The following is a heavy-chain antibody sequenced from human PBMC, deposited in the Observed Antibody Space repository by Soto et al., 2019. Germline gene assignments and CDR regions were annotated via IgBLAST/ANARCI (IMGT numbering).Heavy chain of an antibody. CDR1: GGSISSGGYY. CDR3: ARVTRRDGYNLFDY. CDR2: IYYSGST. J-gene: IGHJ4*02. Sequence: QVQLQESGPGLVKPSQTLSLTCTVSGGSISSGGYYWSWIRQHPGKGLEWIGYIYYSGSTYYNPSLKSRVNISVDTSKNQFSLKLSSVTAADTAVYYCARVTRRDGYNLFDYWGQGTLVTVSS. V-gene: IGHV4-31*03. D-gene: IGHD5-12*01.